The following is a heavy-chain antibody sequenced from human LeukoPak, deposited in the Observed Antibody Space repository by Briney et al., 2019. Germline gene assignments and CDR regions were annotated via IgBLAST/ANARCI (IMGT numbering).Heavy chain of an antibody. CDR3: AREIGGFWNYVRWSGRPDY. V-gene: IGHV1-46*01. CDR1: GYTFTSYY. Sequence: ASVKVSCKASGYTFTSYYMHWVRQAPGQGLEWMGIINPSGGSTSYAQKFQGRVTMTRDTSTSTVYMELSSLRSEDTAVYYCAREIGGFWNYVRWSGRPDYWGQGTLVTVSS. CDR2: INPSGGST. J-gene: IGHJ4*02. D-gene: IGHD1-7*01.